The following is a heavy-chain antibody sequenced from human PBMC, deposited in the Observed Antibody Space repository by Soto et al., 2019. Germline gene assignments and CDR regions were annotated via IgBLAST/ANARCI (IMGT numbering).Heavy chain of an antibody. J-gene: IGHJ5*02. CDR2: IYWDDDK. CDR3: SHNAGRTKGGDYIGGSYRLHWFDP. V-gene: IGHV2-5*02. D-gene: IGHD3-16*02. CDR1: GFSLSTGGVG. Sequence: QITLKESGPTLVKPTQTLTLTCTFSGFSLSTGGVGVGWIRQPPGKALEWLALIYWDDDKRYSPSLKSRLTITKDTSENQVVLTMTNVDPVDTATYYCSHNAGRTKGGDYIGGSYRLHWFDPWGQGTLVTVSS.